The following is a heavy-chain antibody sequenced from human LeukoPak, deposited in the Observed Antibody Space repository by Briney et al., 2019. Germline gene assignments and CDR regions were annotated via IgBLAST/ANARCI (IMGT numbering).Heavy chain of an antibody. CDR1: GYIFTNYG. V-gene: IGHV1-18*01. Sequence: ASVKVSCKTSGYIFTNYGVSWVRQAPGQGLEWMGWINVYNGHTIYAQEFQGRVTLTTDTSTSTAHMDLRSLRSDDTAVYYCARWRGSGSYYNEFPYYYYYYGMDVWGQGTTVTVSS. CDR2: INVYNGHT. CDR3: ARWRGSGSYYNEFPYYYYYYGMDV. D-gene: IGHD3-10*01. J-gene: IGHJ6*02.